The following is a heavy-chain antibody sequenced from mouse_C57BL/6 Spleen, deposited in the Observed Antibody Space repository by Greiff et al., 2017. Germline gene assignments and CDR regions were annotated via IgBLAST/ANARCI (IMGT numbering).Heavy chain of an antibody. D-gene: IGHD4-1*01. V-gene: IGHV5-6*01. CDR1: GFTFSSYG. J-gene: IGHJ2*01. Sequence: EVMLVESGGDLVKPGGSLKLSCAASGFTFSSYGMSWVRQTPDKRLEWVATISSGGSYTYYPDSVKGRFTISRDNAKNTLYLQMSRLKSEDTAMYYCAREGLTGTCDYWGQGTTLTVSS. CDR2: ISSGGSYT. CDR3: AREGLTGTCDY.